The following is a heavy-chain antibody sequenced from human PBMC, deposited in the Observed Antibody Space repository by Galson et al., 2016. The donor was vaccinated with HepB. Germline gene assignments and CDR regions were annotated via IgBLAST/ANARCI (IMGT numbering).Heavy chain of an antibody. V-gene: IGHV3-30*04. CDR3: AREGSFMLTFVDY. J-gene: IGHJ4*02. CDR1: GFGFSSYA. Sequence: SLRLSCAASGFGFSSYAMHWVRQAPGKGLEWLSVISFDGSNIYQADPVKGRFTISRDNFENTLYLQMNSLTAEDTAVYYCAREGSFMLTFVDYWGQGTLVTVSS. D-gene: IGHD4/OR15-4a*01. CDR2: ISFDGSNI.